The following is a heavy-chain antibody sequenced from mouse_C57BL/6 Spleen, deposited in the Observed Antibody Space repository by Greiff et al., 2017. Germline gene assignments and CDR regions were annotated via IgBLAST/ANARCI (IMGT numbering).Heavy chain of an antibody. CDR2: IDPEDGET. Sequence: VQLQQSGAELVKPGASVKLSCTASGFNIKDYYMHWVKQRTEQGLEWIGRIDPEDGETKYAPKFPGKATITADTSSNTAYLQLSSLTSDDTAVYYCSRGSIYYDYDGGIAYWGQGTLVTVSA. V-gene: IGHV14-2*01. CDR1: GFNIKDYY. CDR3: SRGSIYYDYDGGIAY. J-gene: IGHJ3*01. D-gene: IGHD2-4*01.